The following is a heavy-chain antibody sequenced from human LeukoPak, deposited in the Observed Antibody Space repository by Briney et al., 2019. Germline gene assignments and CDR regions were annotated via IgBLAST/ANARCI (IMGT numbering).Heavy chain of an antibody. CDR2: IKNGGSP. Sequence: SETLSLTCTVSGGSISSSSSFWGWIRQPPGKGLEWIGHIKNGGSPNYNPPLKSRVTISLDTSKSQSSLTVSSVTAADTAVYYCARLTWITDYWGQGTLVTVSS. D-gene: IGHD5-12*01. J-gene: IGHJ4*02. CDR1: GGSISSSSSF. V-gene: IGHV4-39*01. CDR3: ARLTWITDY.